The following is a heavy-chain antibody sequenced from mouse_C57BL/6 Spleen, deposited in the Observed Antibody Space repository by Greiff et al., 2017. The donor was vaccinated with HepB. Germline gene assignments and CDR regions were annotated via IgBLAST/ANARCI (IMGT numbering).Heavy chain of an antibody. Sequence: EVQLQQSGPELVKPGASVKISCKASGYTFTDYYMNWVKQSHGKSLEWIGDINPNNGGTSYNQKFKGKATLTVDKSSSTAYMELRSLTSEDSAVYYCARSPTVVATAWFAYWGQGTLVTVSA. CDR3: ARSPTVVATAWFAY. V-gene: IGHV1-26*01. D-gene: IGHD1-1*01. CDR1: GYTFTDYY. J-gene: IGHJ3*01. CDR2: INPNNGGT.